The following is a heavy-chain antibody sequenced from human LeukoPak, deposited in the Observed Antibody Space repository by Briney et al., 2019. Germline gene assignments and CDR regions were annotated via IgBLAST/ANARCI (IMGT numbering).Heavy chain of an antibody. CDR2: TYPGDSDT. J-gene: IGHJ6*02. Sequence: GESLKISCKGSGYSFTSYWIGWVRQMPGKGLEWMGITYPGDSDTRYSPSFQGQVTISADKSISTAYLQWSSLKASDTAMYYCARPAFYYDSSGYYGEYYYYGMDVWGQGTTVTVSS. CDR3: ARPAFYYDSSGYYGEYYYYGMDV. D-gene: IGHD3-22*01. CDR1: GYSFTSYW. V-gene: IGHV5-51*01.